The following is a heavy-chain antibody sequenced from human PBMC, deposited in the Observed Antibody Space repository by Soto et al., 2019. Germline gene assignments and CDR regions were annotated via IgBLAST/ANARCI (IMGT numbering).Heavy chain of an antibody. CDR3: SRGILV. CDR2: ISYGGST. V-gene: IGHV4-31*03. Sequence: QVQLQESGPGLLKPSQTLSLTCNVSGGSINSGGYCWSRIRQHPGKGLDWIGCISYGGSTSYNPSLKSRVTISVDTSKNQFSLKLTSVTAADTAVYYCSRGILVWGQGALITVSS. CDR1: GGSINSGGYC. J-gene: IGHJ4*02. D-gene: IGHD5-18*01.